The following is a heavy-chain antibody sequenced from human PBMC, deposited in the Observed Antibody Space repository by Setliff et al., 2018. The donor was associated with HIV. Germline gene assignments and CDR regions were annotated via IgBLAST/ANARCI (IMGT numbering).Heavy chain of an antibody. CDR2: VHPVDSDV. V-gene: IGHV5-51*03. CDR1: GYIFTGYW. Sequence: KPGRSLKISCQGSGYIFTGYWVGWVRQMAGKGLEWMGMVHPVDSDVRYSPSFEGQVTISADKSTSTAYLQWTGLKASDTAMYYCARIGDTSGYYFYIFDLWGQGTMVTVSS. D-gene: IGHD3-22*01. J-gene: IGHJ3*01. CDR3: ARIGDTSGYYFYIFDL.